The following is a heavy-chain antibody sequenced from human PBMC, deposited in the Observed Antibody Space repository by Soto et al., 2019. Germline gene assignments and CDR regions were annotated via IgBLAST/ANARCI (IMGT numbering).Heavy chain of an antibody. CDR1: GGSFSGYY. CDR2: VNHSGST. J-gene: IGHJ4*02. Sequence: SSETLSLTCAVYGGSFSGYYWSWIRQPPGKGLEWIGEVNHSGSTNYNPSLKSRVTISVDTSKNQFSLKLSSVTAADTAVYYCARASAAGYDYWGQGTLVTVSS. CDR3: ARASAAGYDY. D-gene: IGHD6-13*01. V-gene: IGHV4-34*01.